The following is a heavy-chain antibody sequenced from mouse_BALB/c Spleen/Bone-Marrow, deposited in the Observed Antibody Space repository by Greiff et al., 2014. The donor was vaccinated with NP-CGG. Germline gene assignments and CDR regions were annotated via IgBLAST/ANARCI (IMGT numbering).Heavy chain of an antibody. J-gene: IGHJ2*01. CDR3: ARVRNWADY. CDR2: IYPGDGDT. D-gene: IGHD4-1*01. CDR1: GYASSSYW. Sequence: VQLQESGAELVRPGSSVKISCKASGYASSSYWMNWVKQRPGQGLEWIGQIYPGDGDTNYNGKFKGKATLTAGKSSSTAYMQLSSLTSEDSAVYFCARVRNWADYWGQGTTLTVSS. V-gene: IGHV1-80*01.